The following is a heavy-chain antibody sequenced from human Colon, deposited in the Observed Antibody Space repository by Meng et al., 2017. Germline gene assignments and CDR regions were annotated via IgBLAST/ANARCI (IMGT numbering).Heavy chain of an antibody. CDR1: GFTFSSYY. Sequence: GGSLRPSCAASGFTFSSYYMNWVRQVPGKGLVWVSRIDHEGSSTGYADSVKGRFTISRDNAKNTLYLQMNSLKAEDTALYYCARDLRAASDYWGQGTLVTVSS. V-gene: IGHV3-74*01. D-gene: IGHD6-13*01. CDR2: IDHEGSST. J-gene: IGHJ4*02. CDR3: ARDLRAASDY.